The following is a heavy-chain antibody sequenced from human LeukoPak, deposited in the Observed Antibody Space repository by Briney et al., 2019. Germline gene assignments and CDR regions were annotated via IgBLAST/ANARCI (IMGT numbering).Heavy chain of an antibody. D-gene: IGHD6-19*01. Sequence: GRSLRLSCAGSGFIFNNYAMHWVRQPPGKGLEWVSGISWNSGSIDYADSVKGRFTISRDNAKNSLYLQMNSLRVEDTAFHYCAKDNRRHYTSGPNPDSLHWGQGALVTVSS. V-gene: IGHV3-9*01. CDR1: GFIFNNYA. J-gene: IGHJ4*02. CDR2: ISWNSGSI. CDR3: AKDNRRHYTSGPNPDSLH.